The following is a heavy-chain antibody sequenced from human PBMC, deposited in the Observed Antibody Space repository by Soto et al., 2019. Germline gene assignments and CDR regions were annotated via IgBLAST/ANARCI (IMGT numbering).Heavy chain of an antibody. V-gene: IGHV4-31*03. Sequence: QVQLRESGPGLVTPSQTLSLTCTVSGGSISSSGPYWSWIRQPPGKGLEWIGYIYYSGTTYFNPSLESRLTLSVDTSKNQCSLKLNSVTAADTAVYFCARDFWSGYGYFDSWGQGTLVTVSS. D-gene: IGHD5-12*01. CDR1: GGSISSSGPY. CDR3: ARDFWSGYGYFDS. J-gene: IGHJ4*02. CDR2: IYYSGTT.